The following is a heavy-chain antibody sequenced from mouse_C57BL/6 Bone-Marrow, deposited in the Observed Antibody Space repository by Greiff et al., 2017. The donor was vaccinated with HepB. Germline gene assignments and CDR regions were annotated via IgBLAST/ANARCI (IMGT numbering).Heavy chain of an antibody. CDR2: INPNNGGT. CDR1: GYTFTDYY. Sequence: EVQLQQSGPELVKPGASVKISCKASGYTFTDYYMNWVKQSPGKSLEWIGDINPNNGGTSYNQKFKGKATLTVDKSSSTAYMELRSLTSEDSAVYYCARVPDGYCPFAYWGQGTLVTVSA. CDR3: ARVPDGYCPFAY. D-gene: IGHD2-3*01. V-gene: IGHV1-26*01. J-gene: IGHJ3*01.